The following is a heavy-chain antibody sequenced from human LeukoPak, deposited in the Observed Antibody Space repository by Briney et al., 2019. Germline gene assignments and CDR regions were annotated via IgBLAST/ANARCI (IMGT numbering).Heavy chain of an antibody. D-gene: IGHD5-12*01. CDR3: ASTRGYDYVIYFDY. V-gene: IGHV1-2*02. Sequence: ASVKVSCKASGYTFTGYYMHWVRQAPGQGLEWMGWINPNSGGTKYAQKFQGRVTMTRDTSISTAYMELSRLRSDDTAVYYCASTRGYDYVIYFDYWGQGTLVTVSS. CDR1: GYTFTGYY. CDR2: INPNSGGT. J-gene: IGHJ4*02.